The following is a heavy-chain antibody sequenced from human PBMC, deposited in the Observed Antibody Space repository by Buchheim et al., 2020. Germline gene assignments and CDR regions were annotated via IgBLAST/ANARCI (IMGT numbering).Heavy chain of an antibody. CDR2: ISYDGSNK. Sequence: QVQLVESGGGVVQPGRSLRLSCAASGFTFSSYGMHWVRQAPGKGLEWVAVISYDGSNKYYADSVKGRFTISRDNSKNTLYLQMSSLGAEDTAVYYCAKDVSDYGDYYFDYWGQGTL. CDR1: GFTFSSYG. D-gene: IGHD4-17*01. CDR3: AKDVSDYGDYYFDY. J-gene: IGHJ4*02. V-gene: IGHV3-30*18.